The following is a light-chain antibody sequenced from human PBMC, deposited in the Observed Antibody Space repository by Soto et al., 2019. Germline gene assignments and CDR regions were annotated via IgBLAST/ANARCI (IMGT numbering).Light chain of an antibody. CDR2: GAS. CDR1: QSVSKY. CDR3: QQDGGSPQT. J-gene: IGKJ1*01. V-gene: IGKV3-20*01. Sequence: EIVLTQSPGTLALSPGEGATLSCRASQSVSKYLAWYQQKPGQAPRLLIYGASSRATGIPGSFSGSGSGTDFTLTISRLEPEDFAVYYCQQDGGSPQTFGQGTKVEIK.